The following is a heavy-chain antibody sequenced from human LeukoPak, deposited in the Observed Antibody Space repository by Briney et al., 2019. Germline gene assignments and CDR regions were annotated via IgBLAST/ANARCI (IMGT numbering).Heavy chain of an antibody. CDR1: GFPFSDYA. V-gene: IGHV3-30*04. CDR2: ISYDGNNQ. J-gene: IGHJ4*02. CDR3: ARAPDDSSGQYSYLDY. D-gene: IGHD3-22*01. Sequence: PGRSLRLPCAASGFPFSDYAIHWVGQTPGKGLEWVAVISYDGNNQYYADSVRGRFTISRDNSKNTLYLQVNSLRAQDRAVYSGARAPDDSSGQYSYLDYWGQASLVTVSS.